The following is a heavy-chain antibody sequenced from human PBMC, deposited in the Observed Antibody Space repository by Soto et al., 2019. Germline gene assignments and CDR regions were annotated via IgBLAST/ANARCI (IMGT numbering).Heavy chain of an antibody. J-gene: IGHJ2*01. Sequence: QLLESGGDSVQPGGSVRLSCAGSGFTFINYAINWVRQAPGKGLEWVSTISGGGDATFFADSVRGRFTFSRDNSKNTVTLQMNSLGVDDTAVYYCARKVVGSTSRPDYWYFDLWGRGTLVTVSS. D-gene: IGHD2-21*01. CDR1: GFTFINYA. V-gene: IGHV3-23*01. CDR3: ARKVVGSTSRPDYWYFDL. CDR2: ISGGGDAT.